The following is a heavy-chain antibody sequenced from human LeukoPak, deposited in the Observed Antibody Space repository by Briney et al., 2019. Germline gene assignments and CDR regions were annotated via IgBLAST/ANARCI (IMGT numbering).Heavy chain of an antibody. Sequence: ASVKVSCKVSGYTLTELSMHWVRQAPGKGLEWMGGFDPEDGETIYAQKFQGRVTMTEDTSTDTAYMELSSLRSEDTAVYYCARAVRSDGYRPPFDYWGQGTLVTVSS. D-gene: IGHD5-24*01. CDR3: ARAVRSDGYRPPFDY. CDR1: GYTLTELS. CDR2: FDPEDGET. V-gene: IGHV1-24*01. J-gene: IGHJ4*02.